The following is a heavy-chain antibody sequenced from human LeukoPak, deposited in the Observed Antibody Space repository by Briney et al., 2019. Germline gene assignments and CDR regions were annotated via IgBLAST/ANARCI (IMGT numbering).Heavy chain of an antibody. CDR1: GYTLTELS. Sequence: ASVKVSCKVSGYTLTELSMHWVRQAPGKGREWMGGFDPEDGETIYAQKFQGRVTMTEDTSTDTAYMELSSLRSEDTAVYYCATPPIVGATNFDYWGQGTLVTVSS. CDR3: ATPPIVGATNFDY. CDR2: FDPEDGET. D-gene: IGHD1-26*01. J-gene: IGHJ4*02. V-gene: IGHV1-24*01.